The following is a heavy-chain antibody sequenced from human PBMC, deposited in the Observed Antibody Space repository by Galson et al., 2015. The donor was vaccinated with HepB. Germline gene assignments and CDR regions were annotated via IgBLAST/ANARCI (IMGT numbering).Heavy chain of an antibody. J-gene: IGHJ3*02. D-gene: IGHD5-24*01. CDR2: INPNSGGT. V-gene: IGHV1-2*06. Sequence: SAKVRCKVSGHTLTGYYMHWVRPAPGQGLEWMGRINPNSGGTNYAQKFKGRVTMTSDTTISTAYMEVRSLRSDDTAVYYCSLEIGAFDIWGQGTMVTVSS. CDR1: GHTLTGYY. CDR3: SLEIGAFDI.